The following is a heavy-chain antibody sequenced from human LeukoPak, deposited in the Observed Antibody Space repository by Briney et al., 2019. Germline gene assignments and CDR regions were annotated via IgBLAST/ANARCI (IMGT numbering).Heavy chain of an antibody. Sequence: GGSLRLSCAASGVTVSNNYMNWVRQAPGKGLEWVSVMYSGGSTYYADSVKGRFTISRDNSKNTVYLQMDSLRFEDAAVYYCARGLPPAVADPPLDYWGQGTLVTVSS. J-gene: IGHJ4*02. CDR3: ARGLPPAVADPPLDY. D-gene: IGHD6-19*01. V-gene: IGHV3-53*01. CDR2: MYSGGST. CDR1: GVTVSNNY.